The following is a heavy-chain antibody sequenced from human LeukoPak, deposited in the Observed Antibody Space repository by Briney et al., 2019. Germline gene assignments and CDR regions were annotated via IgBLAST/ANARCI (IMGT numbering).Heavy chain of an antibody. CDR3: ARDRRDYDSSGYYKNNYWYFDL. Sequence: GGSLRLSCAASGFTFGDYYMSWIRQAPGKGLEWVSYISSSGSTIYYADSVKGRFTISRDNSKNTLYLQMNSLRAQDTAVYYCARDRRDYDSSGYYKNNYWYFDLWGRGTLVTVSS. CDR2: ISSSGSTI. CDR1: GFTFGDYY. J-gene: IGHJ2*01. V-gene: IGHV3-11*01. D-gene: IGHD3-22*01.